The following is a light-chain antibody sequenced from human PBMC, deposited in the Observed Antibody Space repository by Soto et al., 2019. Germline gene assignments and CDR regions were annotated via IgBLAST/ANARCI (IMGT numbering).Light chain of an antibody. J-gene: IGLJ2*01. CDR3: QTWGSGIVV. V-gene: IGLV4-69*01. CDR1: SGHSNYA. Sequence: QPVLTQSPSASASLGASVKLTCTLRSGHSNYAIAWHQQQSEKGPRYLMKLNSDGSHSKGDGIPDRFSGSSSGAERYLTISSLQSEDDADYYCQTWGSGIVVFGGGTKLTVL. CDR2: LNSDGSH.